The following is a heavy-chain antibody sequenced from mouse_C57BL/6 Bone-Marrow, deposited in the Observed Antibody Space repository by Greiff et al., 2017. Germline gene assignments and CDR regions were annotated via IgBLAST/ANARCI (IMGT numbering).Heavy chain of an antibody. CDR3: ARVTVVAKGYYFDY. Sequence: QVQLQQSGPELVKPGASVKISCKASGYAFSSSWMNWVKQRPGKGLEWIGRIYPGDGDTNYNGKFKGKATLTADKSSSTAYMQLSSLTSEDSAVYFCARVTVVAKGYYFDYWGQGTTLTVSS. D-gene: IGHD1-1*01. V-gene: IGHV1-82*01. J-gene: IGHJ2*01. CDR2: IYPGDGDT. CDR1: GYAFSSSW.